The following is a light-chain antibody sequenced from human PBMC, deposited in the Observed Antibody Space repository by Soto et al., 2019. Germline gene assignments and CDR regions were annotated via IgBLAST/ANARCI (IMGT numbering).Light chain of an antibody. CDR2: EGH. J-gene: IGLJ1*01. V-gene: IGLV2-23*01. CDR1: SGFVGSFSL. Sequence: QSALAQPASVSGSPGQSITISCTGTSGFVGSFSLVSWYQQHPGKAPKVMISEGHRRPSGVTDRFSGSTSVNSASLTISGLQADDDADYYCRLDIGATPYVCGTGPKATVL. CDR3: RLDIGATPYV.